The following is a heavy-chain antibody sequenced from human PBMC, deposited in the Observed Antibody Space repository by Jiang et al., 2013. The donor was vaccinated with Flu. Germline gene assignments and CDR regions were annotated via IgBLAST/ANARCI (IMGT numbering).Heavy chain of an antibody. J-gene: IGHJ6*02. CDR2: ISHDGNNA. V-gene: IGHV3-30-3*01. Sequence: QLVESGGGVMQPGRSLRLACAASGFTSSNFAMHWVRQAPGRGLEWVAIISHDGNNADYADSVKGRSTISRDNSKSTVYLQISGLRIEDTAVYYCARERQDKTNWNYYYGMDLWGHGTTVTVSS. CDR1: GFTSSNFA. CDR3: ARERQDKTNWNYYYGMDL. D-gene: IGHD1-20*01.